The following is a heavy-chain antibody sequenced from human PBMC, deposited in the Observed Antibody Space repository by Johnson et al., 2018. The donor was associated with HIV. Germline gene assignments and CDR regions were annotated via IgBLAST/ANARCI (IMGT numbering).Heavy chain of an antibody. V-gene: IGHV3-30-3*01. Sequence: QVLLVESGGGVVQPGRSLRLSCAASGFAFSSYAMHWVRQAPGKGLEWVAVISYDGSNKYYADSVKGRFTISRDNSKNTLYLQMNSLRAEDTAVYYCAKDLSSSLGPGAFDIWGQGTMVTVSS. CDR1: GFAFSSYA. D-gene: IGHD6-13*01. J-gene: IGHJ3*02. CDR3: AKDLSSSLGPGAFDI. CDR2: ISYDGSNK.